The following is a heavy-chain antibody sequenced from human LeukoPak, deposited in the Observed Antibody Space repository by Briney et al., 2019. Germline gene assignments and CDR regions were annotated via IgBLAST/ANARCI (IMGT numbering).Heavy chain of an antibody. V-gene: IGHV1-18*01. CDR1: GYTFTSYG. J-gene: IGHJ6*03. Sequence: ASVKVSCKASGYTFTSYGISWVRPAPGQGLEWMGWISAYNGNTNYAQKLQGRVTMTTDTSTSTAYMELRSLRSDDTAVYYCAREYGSGSFYYYYYMDVWGKGTTVTISS. CDR2: ISAYNGNT. D-gene: IGHD3-10*01. CDR3: AREYGSGSFYYYYYMDV.